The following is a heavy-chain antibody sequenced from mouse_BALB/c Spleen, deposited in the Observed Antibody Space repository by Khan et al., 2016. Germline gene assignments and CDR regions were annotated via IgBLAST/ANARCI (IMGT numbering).Heavy chain of an antibody. Sequence: QVQLQQSGAELMKPGASVKISCKASGYTFSRYWIEWIKERPGHGLEWIGEILPGTDSTNYNDKFKGKAALTAEKSSSTAYIQLNSLTSEDSAVYCCARGASWGQGTLVTVSA. CDR1: GYTFSRYW. CDR3: ARGAS. CDR2: ILPGTDST. V-gene: IGHV1-9*01. J-gene: IGHJ3*01.